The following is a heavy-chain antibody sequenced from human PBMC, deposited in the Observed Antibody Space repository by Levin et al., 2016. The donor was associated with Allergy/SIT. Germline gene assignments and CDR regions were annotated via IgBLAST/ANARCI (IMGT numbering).Heavy chain of an antibody. CDR2: ISYDGSNK. V-gene: IGHV3-30*18. D-gene: IGHD6-13*01. CDR1: GFTFSSYG. CDR3: AKDQVYEGAAAGMGFDY. Sequence: GESLKISCAASGFTFSSYGMHWVRQAPGKGLEWVAVISYDGSNKYYADSVKGRFTISRDNSKNTLYLQMNSLRAEDTAVYYCAKDQVYEGAAAGMGFDYWGQGTLVTVSS. J-gene: IGHJ4*02.